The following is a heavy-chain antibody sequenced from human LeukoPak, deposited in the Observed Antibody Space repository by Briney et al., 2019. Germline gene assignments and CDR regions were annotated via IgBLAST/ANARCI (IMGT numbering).Heavy chain of an antibody. CDR1: GYSISSGYY. V-gene: IGHV4-38-2*01. D-gene: IGHD3-3*01. CDR3: ARLAYFWGGYSYYFDY. CDR2: IYHSGST. Sequence: PSETLSLTCAVSGYSISSGYYWGWIRPPPGKGLEWIGSIYHSGSTYYNPSLKSRVTISVDTSKNQFSLKLSSVTAADTAVYYCARLAYFWGGYSYYFDYWGQGTLVTVSS. J-gene: IGHJ4*02.